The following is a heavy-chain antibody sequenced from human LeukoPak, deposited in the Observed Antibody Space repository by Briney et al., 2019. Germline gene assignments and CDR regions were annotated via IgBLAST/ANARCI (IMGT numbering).Heavy chain of an antibody. Sequence: PGGSLRLSCAVSGFTYNTYAMTWVRQAPGKGLEWVSSIDNSGDYTYYADSVKGRFTISRDNSRNTLYLQMSSLRVEDTALYYCGKQFSSSWQFDPRGQGTLVTVSS. J-gene: IGHJ5*02. CDR3: GKQFSSSWQFDP. D-gene: IGHD6-13*01. V-gene: IGHV3-23*01. CDR1: GFTYNTYA. CDR2: IDNSGDYT.